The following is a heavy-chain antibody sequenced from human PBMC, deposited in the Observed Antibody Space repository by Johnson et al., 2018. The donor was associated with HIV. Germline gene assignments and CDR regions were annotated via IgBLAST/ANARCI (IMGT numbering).Heavy chain of an antibody. Sequence: VRLVESGGGLVQPGGSLRLSCAASGFTFSFYWMHWVRQVPGKGLVWVSRINSDGSSTYYADSVKGRFTISRDNAKNTMFVQMNSLRAEDTAVYYCTTGPGSWELPDAFDIGGQGTMVTVSS. CDR2: INSDGSST. D-gene: IGHD1-26*01. CDR1: GFTFSFYW. CDR3: TTGPGSWELPDAFDI. J-gene: IGHJ3*02. V-gene: IGHV3-74*01.